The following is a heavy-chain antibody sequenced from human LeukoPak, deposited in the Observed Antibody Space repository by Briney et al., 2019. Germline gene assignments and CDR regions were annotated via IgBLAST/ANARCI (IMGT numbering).Heavy chain of an antibody. J-gene: IGHJ4*02. CDR2: ISWDGGST. D-gene: IGHD3-22*01. V-gene: IGHV3-43D*03. Sequence: SGGSLRLSCAASGFTFDDYAMHWVRQAPGKGLEWVSLISWDGGSTYYADSVKGRFTISRDNAKNSLYLQMNSLRAEDTAVYYCARDPGYYDSSGYLDYWGQGTLVTVSS. CDR3: ARDPGYYDSSGYLDY. CDR1: GFTFDDYA.